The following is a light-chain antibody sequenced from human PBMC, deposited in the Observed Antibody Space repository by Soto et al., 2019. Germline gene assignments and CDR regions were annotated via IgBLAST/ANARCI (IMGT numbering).Light chain of an antibody. CDR1: HSISSW. CDR2: DAS. CDR3: QQYENYWT. Sequence: IHMAQSPSTLSATAGDIVTITGRASHSISSWFAWYQHQPGKAPKLLIYDASNLDSGVPSRFSGSGSGTEFSLTISNLQPDDCATYYCQQYENYWTFGQGPKVDI. V-gene: IGKV1-5*01. J-gene: IGKJ1*01.